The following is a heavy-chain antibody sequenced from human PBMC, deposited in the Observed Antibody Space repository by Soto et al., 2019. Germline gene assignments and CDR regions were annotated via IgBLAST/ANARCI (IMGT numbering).Heavy chain of an antibody. D-gene: IGHD3-9*01. V-gene: IGHV1-8*01. Sequence: SVKVSCKASGYTFTSYDINWVRQATGQGLEWMGWMNPNSGNTGYAQKFQGRVTMTRNTSISTAHMELSSLRSEDTAVYYCARASPGLRYFDWVSTPKVPYYFDYWG. CDR1: GYTFTSYD. CDR3: ARASPGLRYFDWVSTPKVPYYFDY. CDR2: MNPNSGNT. J-gene: IGHJ4*01.